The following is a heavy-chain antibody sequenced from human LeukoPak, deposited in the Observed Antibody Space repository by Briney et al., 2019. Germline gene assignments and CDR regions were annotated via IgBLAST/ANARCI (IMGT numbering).Heavy chain of an antibody. Sequence: GGSLRLSCAASGFTFSDYWMHWVRQAPGKGLVWVSRINTDGSFTRYADSVQGRFTISRDTAKNTLFLQMNSLRAEDTAVYYCAREAKVGGALQYWGQGILVTVSS. V-gene: IGHV3-74*01. D-gene: IGHD1-26*01. J-gene: IGHJ4*02. CDR1: GFTFSDYW. CDR3: AREAKVGGALQY. CDR2: INTDGSFT.